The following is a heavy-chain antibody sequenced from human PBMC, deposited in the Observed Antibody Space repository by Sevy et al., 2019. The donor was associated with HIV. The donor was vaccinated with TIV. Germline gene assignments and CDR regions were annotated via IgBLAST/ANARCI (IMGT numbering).Heavy chain of an antibody. Sequence: GGSLRLSCAASGFTLTSYTMNWVHQAPGKGLEWVASISATGGSTYYADSVKGRFTISRDVSKGTLYLQMNSLTAEDTAIFYCAKTLQKLPFHPHYFGYWGQGTLVTVSS. D-gene: IGHD2-21*02. J-gene: IGHJ4*02. CDR3: AKTLQKLPFHPHYFGY. CDR1: GFTLTSYT. CDR2: ISATGGST. V-gene: IGHV3-23*01.